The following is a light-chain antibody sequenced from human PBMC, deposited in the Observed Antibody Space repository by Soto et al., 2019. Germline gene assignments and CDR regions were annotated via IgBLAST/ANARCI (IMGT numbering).Light chain of an antibody. J-gene: IGKJ1*01. CDR3: QHYGNSPT. CDR2: GAS. CDR1: QSVSSGY. V-gene: IGKV3-20*01. Sequence: EILLTQSPGTLSLSPGDGATLSCSASQSVSSGYLAWYQQKPGQAPRLLIYGASRRATGIPDRFSGSGSGTDFTLSISRLEPEDFAVYWCQHYGNSPTFGQGTKVDIK.